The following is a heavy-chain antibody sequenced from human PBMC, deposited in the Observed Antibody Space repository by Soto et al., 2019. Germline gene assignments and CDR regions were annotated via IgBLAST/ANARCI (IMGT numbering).Heavy chain of an antibody. CDR3: AVRGYSRRAATYYFDY. V-gene: IGHV4-39*01. Sequence: QLQLQESGPGLVKPSETLSLTCTVSGGSISSSSYYWGWIRQPPGKGLEWIGSIYYSGSTYYNPSLKSRVTISVDTSKNQFSLKLSSVTAADTAVYYCAVRGYSRRAATYYFDYWGQGTLVTVSS. CDR1: GGSISSSSYY. CDR2: IYYSGST. J-gene: IGHJ4*02. D-gene: IGHD5-18*01.